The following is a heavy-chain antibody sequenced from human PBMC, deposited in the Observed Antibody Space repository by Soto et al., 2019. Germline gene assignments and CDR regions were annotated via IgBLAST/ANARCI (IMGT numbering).Heavy chain of an antibody. J-gene: IGHJ4*02. D-gene: IGHD2-15*01. CDR1: GFTFHNYT. Sequence: GGSLRLSCAASGFTFHNYTIHWVRQAPGKGLEWVSSISWNSGSIGYADSLKGRFTISRDNAKNSLYLQMNSLRAEDTALYYCAKGGYCSGGSCYVDYWGQGTLVTVSS. CDR2: ISWNSGSI. V-gene: IGHV3-9*01. CDR3: AKGGYCSGGSCYVDY.